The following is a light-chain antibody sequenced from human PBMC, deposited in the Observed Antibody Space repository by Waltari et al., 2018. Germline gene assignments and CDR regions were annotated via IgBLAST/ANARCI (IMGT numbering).Light chain of an antibody. J-gene: IGKJ1*01. Sequence: IVMTQSPATLSVSPGEGATLSCRVSQSVSSNLAWYQQKPGQVPRLLTYGASTRATGLPVRFSGSGSGTEFTLTISSLQSEDFAVYYCQQYNNWPPLFGQGTKVEIK. CDR1: QSVSSN. CDR2: GAS. V-gene: IGKV3-15*01. CDR3: QQYNNWPPL.